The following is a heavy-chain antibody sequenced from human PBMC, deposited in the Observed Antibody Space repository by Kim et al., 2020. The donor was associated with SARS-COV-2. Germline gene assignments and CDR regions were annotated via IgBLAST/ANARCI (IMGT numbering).Heavy chain of an antibody. V-gene: IGHV5-10-1*01. CDR3: ARHVQGYSGYAEYDY. J-gene: IGHJ4*02. CDR1: GYSFTSYW. CDR2: IDPSDSYT. D-gene: IGHD5-12*01. Sequence: GESLKISCKGSGYSFTSYWISWVRQMPGKGLEWMGRIDPSDSYTNYSPSFQGHVTISADKSISTAYLQWSSLKASDTAMYYCARHVQGYSGYAEYDYWGQGTLVTVSS.